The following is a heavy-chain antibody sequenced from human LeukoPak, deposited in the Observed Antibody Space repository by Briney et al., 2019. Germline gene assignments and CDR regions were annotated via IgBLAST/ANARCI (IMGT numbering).Heavy chain of an antibody. J-gene: IGHJ6*03. CDR1: GFTFSRYG. CDR3: AKGGDQWLLNLSGPNYYYYMDV. D-gene: IGHD6-19*01. Sequence: PGGSLRLSCAASGFTFSRYGMHWVRQAPGKGLEWVAFIRNDGSNKYYADSVKGRFTISRDNSKNTLYLQMNSLRAEDTAVYYCAKGGDQWLLNLSGPNYYYYMDVWGKGTTVTVSS. V-gene: IGHV3-30*02. CDR2: IRNDGSNK.